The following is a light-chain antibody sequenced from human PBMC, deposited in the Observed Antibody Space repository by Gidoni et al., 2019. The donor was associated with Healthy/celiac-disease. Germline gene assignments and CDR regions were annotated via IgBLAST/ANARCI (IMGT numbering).Light chain of an antibody. CDR3: QHYYNYPRT. Sequence: AIRMTQSPSSFSASTGDRVTITCRASQDVSSYLAWYQQKPGKAPEVLIYSASTLQSGVPSRFSCNGSGTDFTLTISCLQSEDFATYYCQHYYNYPRTFGPXTKVEIK. V-gene: IGKV1-8*01. CDR1: QDVSSY. J-gene: IGKJ1*01. CDR2: SAS.